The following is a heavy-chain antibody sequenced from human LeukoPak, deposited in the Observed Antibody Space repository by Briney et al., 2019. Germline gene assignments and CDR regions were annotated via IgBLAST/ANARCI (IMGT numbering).Heavy chain of an antibody. J-gene: IGHJ3*02. V-gene: IGHV4-31*03. CDR1: GGSISSGGYY. CDR3: ARDARVYAMTYAFDI. Sequence: SETLSLTCTVSGGSISSGGYYWSWIRQHPGKGLEWIGYIYYSGSTYYNPSLKSRVTISVDTSKNQFSLKLSSVTAADTAVYYCARDARVYAMTYAFDIWGQGTMVTVSS. D-gene: IGHD2-8*01. CDR2: IYYSGST.